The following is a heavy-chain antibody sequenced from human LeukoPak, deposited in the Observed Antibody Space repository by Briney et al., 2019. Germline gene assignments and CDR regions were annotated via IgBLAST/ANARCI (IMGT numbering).Heavy chain of an antibody. V-gene: IGHV1-69*13. CDR2: IIPIFGTA. D-gene: IGHD3-9*01. J-gene: IGHJ4*02. Sequence: ASVKVSCKASGYTFTSYGISWVRQAPGQGLEWMGGIIPIFGTANYAQKFQGRVTITADESTSTAYMELSSLRSEDTAVYYCARGGLRYFDWLLGYWGQGTLVTVSS. CDR3: ARGGLRYFDWLLGY. CDR1: GYTFTSYG.